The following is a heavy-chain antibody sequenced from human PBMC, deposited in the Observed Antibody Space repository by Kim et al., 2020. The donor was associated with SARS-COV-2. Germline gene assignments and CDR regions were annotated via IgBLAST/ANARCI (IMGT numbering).Heavy chain of an antibody. Sequence: IYYADSVKGRFTISRDDARNSLYLQMNSLRAEDTAVYYCARGETAYGMDFWGQGTTVTVSS. J-gene: IGHJ6*02. V-gene: IGHV3-21*01. CDR3: ARGETAYGMDF. D-gene: IGHD2-21*02. CDR2: I.